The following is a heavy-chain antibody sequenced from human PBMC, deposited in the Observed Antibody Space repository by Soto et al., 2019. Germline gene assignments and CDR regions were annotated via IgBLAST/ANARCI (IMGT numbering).Heavy chain of an antibody. V-gene: IGHV3-30-3*01. CDR3: ARRYSYGFDY. CDR1: GFTFSSYA. CDR2: ISYDGSNK. D-gene: IGHD5-18*01. Sequence: QVPLVESGGGVVQPGRSLRLSCAASGFTFSSYAMHWVRQAPGKGLEWVAVISYDGSNKYYADSVKGRFTISRDNSKNTLYLQMNSLRAEDTAVYYCARRYSYGFDYWGQGTLVTVSS. J-gene: IGHJ4*02.